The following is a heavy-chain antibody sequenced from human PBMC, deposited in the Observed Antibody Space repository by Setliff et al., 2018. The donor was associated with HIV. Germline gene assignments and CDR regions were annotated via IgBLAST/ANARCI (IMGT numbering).Heavy chain of an antibody. J-gene: IGHJ4*01. CDR3: ARTRGYSYGTLAGFDY. CDR2: IYYSGTT. Sequence: PSETLSLTCTVSGGSISRSSYYWGWIRPPPGKGLEWIGYIYYSGTTNYNPSLKSRVTISVDTSKQQFSLEVSSVTAADTAVYYCARTRGYSYGTLAGFDYWGRGSLVTVS. V-gene: IGHV4-61*05. CDR1: GGSISRSSYY. D-gene: IGHD5-18*01.